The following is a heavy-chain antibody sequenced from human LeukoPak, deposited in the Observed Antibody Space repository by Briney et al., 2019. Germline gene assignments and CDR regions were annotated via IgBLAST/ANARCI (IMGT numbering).Heavy chain of an antibody. CDR2: LNPDSGGT. CDR1: GYPFTGYY. J-gene: IGHJ4*02. Sequence: APVKVSCKPSGYPFTGYYIHWVRQAPGQGLEWMGRLNPDSGGTNYGQKFQGRVTMTRDTSINTAYMEMSGLTSDDTAVYYCARDLRGFGDYFDYWGQGTLVAVSS. V-gene: IGHV1-2*06. D-gene: IGHD3-10*01. CDR3: ARDLRGFGDYFDY.